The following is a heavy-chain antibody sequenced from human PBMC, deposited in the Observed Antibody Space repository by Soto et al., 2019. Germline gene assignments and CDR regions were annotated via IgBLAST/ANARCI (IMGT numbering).Heavy chain of an antibody. D-gene: IGHD6-19*01. J-gene: IGHJ5*02. CDR1: GFTFSSYA. V-gene: IGHV3-74*03. Sequence: VGSLRLSCAASGFTFSSYAMSWVRQAPGKGLVWVSRLKSDGSGTMYADSVKGRFTISRDNAKNSLYLQMNSLRDDDTAVYYCARPSSGWENWFDPWGQGTLVTVSS. CDR3: ARPSSGWENWFDP. CDR2: LKSDGSGT.